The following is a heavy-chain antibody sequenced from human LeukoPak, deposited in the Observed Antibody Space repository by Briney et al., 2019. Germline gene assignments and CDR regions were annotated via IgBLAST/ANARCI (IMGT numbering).Heavy chain of an antibody. Sequence: GGSLRLSCVASGFTFSSDAMHWVRQAPGKGLEWVAVISYDGKEKYHADSVKGRFTISRDNSKNTLYLQMNSLRVEDTAVYYCAKNQVLLWFGARWDYFDYWGQGTLVTVSS. CDR3: AKNQVLLWFGARWDYFDY. D-gene: IGHD3-10*01. V-gene: IGHV3-30-3*02. CDR1: GFTFSSDA. J-gene: IGHJ4*02. CDR2: ISYDGKEK.